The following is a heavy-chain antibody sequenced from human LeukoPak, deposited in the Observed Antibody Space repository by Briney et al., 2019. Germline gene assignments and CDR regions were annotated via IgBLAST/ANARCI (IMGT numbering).Heavy chain of an antibody. CDR1: GFTFSSYA. CDR2: ISGSGGST. Sequence: GGSLRLSCAASGFTFSSYAMSWVRQAPGKGLEWVSAISGSGGSTYYADSVKGLFTISRDNSKNTLYLQMNSLRAEDTAVYYCANYHRTIVATITNYFDYWGQGTLVTVSS. CDR3: ANYHRTIVATITNYFDY. V-gene: IGHV3-23*01. J-gene: IGHJ4*02. D-gene: IGHD5-12*01.